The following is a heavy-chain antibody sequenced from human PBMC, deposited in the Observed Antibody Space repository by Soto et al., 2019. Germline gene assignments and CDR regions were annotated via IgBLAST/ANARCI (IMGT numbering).Heavy chain of an antibody. CDR2: INHSGST. V-gene: IGHV4-34*01. CDR3: ARGPRAYCSGGSCYSRAFDY. Sequence: PSETLSLTCAVYGGSFSGYYWSWIRQPPGKGLEWIGEINHSGSTNYNPSLKSRVTISVDTSKNQFSLKLSSVTAADTAVYYCARGPRAYCSGGSCYSRAFDYWGQGTLVTVSS. CDR1: GGSFSGYY. D-gene: IGHD2-15*01. J-gene: IGHJ4*02.